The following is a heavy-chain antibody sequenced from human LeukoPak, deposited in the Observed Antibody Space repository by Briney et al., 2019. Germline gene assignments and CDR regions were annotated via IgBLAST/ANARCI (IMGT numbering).Heavy chain of an antibody. CDR2: IYSGGSA. CDR1: GFTVSSNY. CDR3: ARGYNYYDSSGYIYY. J-gene: IGHJ4*02. V-gene: IGHV3-53*01. D-gene: IGHD3-22*01. Sequence: GGSLRLSCAASGFTVSSNYMSWVRQAPGKGLEWVSVIYSGGSAYYADSVKGRFTISRDNSKNTLYLQMNSLRAEDTAVYYCARGYNYYDSSGYIYYWGQGTLVTVSS.